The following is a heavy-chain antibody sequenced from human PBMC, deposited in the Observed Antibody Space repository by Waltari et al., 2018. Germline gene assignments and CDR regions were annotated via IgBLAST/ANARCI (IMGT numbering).Heavy chain of an antibody. V-gene: IGHV3-7*01. CDR2: IREDGRHD. D-gene: IGHD2-15*01. CDR3: VTYPVIGGYWYMDV. J-gene: IGHJ6*03. Sequence: EVQLVESGGGLFQPGGSLPVSCATPGFNFITSRMSWARQAAGKGLEWVANIREDGRHDHYLDSGKGRFTISRDNAKSSVYLHMSSLRADDTAVYYCVTYPVIGGYWYMDVWGKGTTVTVAS. CDR1: GFNFITSR.